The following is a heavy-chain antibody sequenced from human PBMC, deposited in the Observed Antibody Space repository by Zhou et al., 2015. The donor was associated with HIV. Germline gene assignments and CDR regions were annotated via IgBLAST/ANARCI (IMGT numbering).Heavy chain of an antibody. CDR3: AKVGYDYNSGLYSHLGMDV. J-gene: IGHJ6*02. D-gene: IGHD6-19*01. CDR1: GFTFSNYW. Sequence: QVQLVESGGGVVQPGRSLRLSCAASGFTFSNYWMSWVRQAPGKGLQWVAVISPDGSEKSYAESLKGRITVSRDNSKYALFLRVNSLRPEDTGVYFCAKVGYDYNSGLYSHLGMDVWGQGATVIVS. V-gene: IGHV3-30*18. CDR2: ISPDGSEK.